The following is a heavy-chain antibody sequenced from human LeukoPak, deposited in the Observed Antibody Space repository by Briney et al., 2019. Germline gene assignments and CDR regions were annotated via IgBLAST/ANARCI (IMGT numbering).Heavy chain of an antibody. J-gene: IGHJ4*02. CDR3: ASRTYYYDSSGFPFDY. D-gene: IGHD3-22*01. CDR1: GYSISSGYY. V-gene: IGHV4-38-2*01. CDR2: IYHSGST. Sequence: KPSETLSLTCAVSGYSISSGYYWGWIRQPPGKGLEWIGSIYHSGSTYYNPSLKSRVTISVYTSKNQFSPKLSSVTAADTAVYYCASRTYYYDSSGFPFDYWGQGTLVTVSS.